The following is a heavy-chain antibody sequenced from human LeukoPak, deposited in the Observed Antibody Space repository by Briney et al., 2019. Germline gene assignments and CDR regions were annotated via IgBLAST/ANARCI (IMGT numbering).Heavy chain of an antibody. CDR2: ISAYNGNT. CDR1: GYTFTSYG. V-gene: IGHV1-18*01. Sequence: ASVKVSCKASGYTFTSYGISWVRQAPGQGLEWMGWISAYNGNTNYAQKLQGRVTMTTDTSTSTAYMELRSPRSDDTAVYYCARDGRTTVTTVWFDPWGQGTLATVSS. CDR3: ARDGRTTVTTVWFDP. D-gene: IGHD4-17*01. J-gene: IGHJ5*02.